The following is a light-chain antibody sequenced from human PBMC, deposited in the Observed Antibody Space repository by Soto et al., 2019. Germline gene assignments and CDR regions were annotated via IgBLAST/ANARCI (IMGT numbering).Light chain of an antibody. CDR1: SSDVGGYNY. Sequence: QSVLTQPASVSVSPGQSITISCTGTSSDVGGYNYVSWYQQHPGKAPKLMIYEVSNRPSGVSNRFSGSKSGNTASLTLPRTQPDDEAGDYCSSYTSSSTYVFGTWTTVNVL. CDR2: EVS. CDR3: SSYTSSSTYV. J-gene: IGLJ1*01. V-gene: IGLV2-14*01.